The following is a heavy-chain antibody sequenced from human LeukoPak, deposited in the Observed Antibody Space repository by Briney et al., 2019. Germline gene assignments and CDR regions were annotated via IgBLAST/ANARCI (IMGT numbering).Heavy chain of an antibody. CDR1: GFSFGSSW. J-gene: IGHJ4*02. V-gene: IGHV3-7*01. CDR3: ARSLGGAYDY. Sequence: GGSLRLSCAASGFSFGSSWMSWVRQAPGKGLEWVANIKPDGSEKYYVDSVKGRFTISRDNAKNTLYLQMDSLRAEDTAVYYCARSLGGAYDYWGQGTLVTVSS. CDR2: IKPDGSEK. D-gene: IGHD1-26*01.